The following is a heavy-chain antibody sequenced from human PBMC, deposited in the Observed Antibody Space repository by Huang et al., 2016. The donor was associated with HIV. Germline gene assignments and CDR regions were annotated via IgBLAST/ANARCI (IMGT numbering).Heavy chain of an antibody. J-gene: IGHJ6*02. Sequence: VESGGRSVQPGGSIKLSCVGCTFTFGAYWMSWVRPPAGKGLVVVANIKKDESEKYYVDSVKGRFNISRDNARKVLFLEMDDLRVEDTAIYFCATKTAGMDIWGQGTTVTVSS. CDR3: ATKTAGMDI. CDR2: IKKDESEK. V-gene: IGHV3-7*01. D-gene: IGHD1-1*01. CDR1: TFTFGAYW.